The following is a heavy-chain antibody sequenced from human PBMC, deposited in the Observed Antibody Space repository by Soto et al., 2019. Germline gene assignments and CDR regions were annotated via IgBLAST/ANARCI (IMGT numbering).Heavy chain of an antibody. CDR2: IKRKIDGGTA. CDR1: GFTFSNAW. J-gene: IGHJ5*02. Sequence: LRLSCAASGFTFSNAWISWVRQAPGKGLEWVGYIKRKIDGGTADYAAPVKGRFTISRDDSKNTLYLQMNSLKTEDTAVYYCTATLGSWGRGTLVTVSS. CDR3: TATLGS. D-gene: IGHD3-16*01. V-gene: IGHV3-15*01.